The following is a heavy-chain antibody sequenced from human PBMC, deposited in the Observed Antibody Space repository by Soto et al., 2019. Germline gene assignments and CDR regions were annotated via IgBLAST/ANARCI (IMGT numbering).Heavy chain of an antibody. V-gene: IGHV4-39*01. D-gene: IGHD6-19*01. J-gene: IGHJ5*02. CDR1: GGSISSSSYY. Sequence: SETLSLTCTVSGGSISSSSYYWGWIRQPPGKGLERIGSIYYSGSTYYNPSLKSRVNISVDTSKNQFSLKLSSVTAADTAVYYCARPRAVWFPPGAQEPLVPVPS. CDR2: IYYSGST. CDR3: ARPRAVWFPP.